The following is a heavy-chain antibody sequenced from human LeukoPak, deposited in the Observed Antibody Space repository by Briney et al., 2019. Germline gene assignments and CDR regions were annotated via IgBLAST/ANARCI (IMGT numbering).Heavy chain of an antibody. J-gene: IGHJ6*03. CDR3: THPIYCSGGSCYSSYYYMDV. V-gene: IGHV3-15*01. Sequence: PGGSLRLSCAASGFTFSNAWMSWVRQAPGKGLEWVGSIKSKTDGGTTDYAAPVKGRFTISRDDSKNTLYLQMNSLKTEDTAVYYCTHPIYCSGGSCYSSYYYMDVWGKGTTVTVSS. D-gene: IGHD2-15*01. CDR1: GFTFSNAW. CDR2: IKSKTDGGTT.